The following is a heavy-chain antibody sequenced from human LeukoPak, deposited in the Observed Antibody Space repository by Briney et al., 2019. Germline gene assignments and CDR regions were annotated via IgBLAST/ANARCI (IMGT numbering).Heavy chain of an antibody. CDR3: ATTRYCSGGNCYLPYYYSMDV. CDR2: IYPGDSNT. J-gene: IGHJ6*02. Sequence: GESLKISCKGSGYSFTSYWIGWVRQMPGKGLEWMGVIYPGDSNTKYSPSFQGQVTISADKSISTAYVQWSSLEASDTAMYYCATTRYCSGGNCYLPYYYSMDVWGQGTTVTVSS. CDR1: GYSFTSYW. D-gene: IGHD2-15*01. V-gene: IGHV5-51*01.